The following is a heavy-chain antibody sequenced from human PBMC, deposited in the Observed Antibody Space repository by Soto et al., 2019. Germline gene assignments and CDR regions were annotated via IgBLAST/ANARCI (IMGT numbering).Heavy chain of an antibody. CDR1: GFTFSSYG. CDR3: ARGHATYDFWSGPND. Sequence: GGSLRLSCAASGFTFSSYGMHWVRQAPGKGLEWVAVIWYDGSNKYYADSVKGRFTISRDNSKNTLYLQMNSLRAEDTAVYYCARGHATYDFWSGPNDWGQGTLVTVSS. D-gene: IGHD3-3*01. J-gene: IGHJ4*02. V-gene: IGHV3-33*01. CDR2: IWYDGSNK.